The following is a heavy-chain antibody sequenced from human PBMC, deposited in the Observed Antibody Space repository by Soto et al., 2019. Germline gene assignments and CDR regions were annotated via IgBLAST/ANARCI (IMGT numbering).Heavy chain of an antibody. Sequence: QVQLQESGPGLVKPSETLSLTCTVSGGSISSYYWSWIRQPPGKGLEWIGYIYYSGSTNYNPSLXAXVXIXXDTSKNQFSLRLSSVTAADTAVYYCARRWGTTFDYWGQGIPVTVSS. CDR2: IYYSGST. D-gene: IGHD3-16*01. CDR1: GGSISSYY. V-gene: IGHV4-59*08. J-gene: IGHJ4*02. CDR3: ARRWGTTFDY.